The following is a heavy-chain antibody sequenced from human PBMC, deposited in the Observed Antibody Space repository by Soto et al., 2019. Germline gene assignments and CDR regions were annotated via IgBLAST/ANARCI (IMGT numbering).Heavy chain of an antibody. V-gene: IGHV4-31*03. CDR2: IYYSGST. CDR1: GGSISSGGYY. Sequence: ASETLSLTCTVSGGSISSGGYYWNWIRQHPGKGLEWIGYIYYSGSTYYNPSLESRITIPVDTSKNQFSLKLRSVAAADTSVYYCARGVGDGSNSAFDIWGQGTMVTVSS. D-gene: IGHD3-3*01. J-gene: IGHJ3*02. CDR3: ARGVGDGSNSAFDI.